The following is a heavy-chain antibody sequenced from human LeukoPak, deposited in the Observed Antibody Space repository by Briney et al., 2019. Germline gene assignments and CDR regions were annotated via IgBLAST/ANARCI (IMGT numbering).Heavy chain of an antibody. J-gene: IGHJ4*02. CDR3: AKGSIAVADVDYFDY. Sequence: GGSLRLSCAASGFTFSSYGMHWVRQAPGKGLEWVAVISYDGSNKYYADSVKGRFTISRDNSKNTLYLQMNSLRAEDTAMYYCAKGSIAVADVDYFDYWGQGTLVTVSS. CDR2: ISYDGSNK. D-gene: IGHD6-19*01. CDR1: GFTFSSYG. V-gene: IGHV3-30*18.